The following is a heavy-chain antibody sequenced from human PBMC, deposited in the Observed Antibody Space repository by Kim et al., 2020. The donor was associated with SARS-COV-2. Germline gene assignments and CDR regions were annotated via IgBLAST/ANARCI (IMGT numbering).Heavy chain of an antibody. D-gene: IGHD1-26*01. Sequence: GSLRLSCAASGFTFNTYGMHWVRQAPGKGLEWVAVISYDGSSKYYADSVKGRFTISRDNSKNTLYLQMNSLRIEDTAVYYCAKSFSGSYFGYDYWGQGTLVTVSS. CDR2: ISYDGSSK. CDR1: GFTFNTYG. V-gene: IGHV3-30*18. CDR3: AKSFSGSYFGYDY. J-gene: IGHJ4*02.